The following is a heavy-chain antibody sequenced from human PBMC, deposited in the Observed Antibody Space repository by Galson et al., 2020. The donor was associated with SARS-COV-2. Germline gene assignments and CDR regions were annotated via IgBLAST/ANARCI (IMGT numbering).Heavy chain of an antibody. D-gene: IGHD4-17*01. V-gene: IGHV4-39*01. J-gene: IGHJ5*02. CDR3: ARHHNDYGDYVSSPDWFDP. CDR1: GGSISSGSYY. Sequence: SETLSLTCTVSGGSISSGSYYWGWIRQPPGKGLEWIGSIYYSGSTYYNPSLKSPVTISVDTSKNQFSLKLSSVTAADTAVYYCARHHNDYGDYVSSPDWFDPWGQGTLVTVSS. CDR2: IYYSGST.